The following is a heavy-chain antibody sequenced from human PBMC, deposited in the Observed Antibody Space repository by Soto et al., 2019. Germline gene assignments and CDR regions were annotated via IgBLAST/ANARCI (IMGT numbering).Heavy chain of an antibody. CDR3: AGLWFGVGMDV. V-gene: IGHV4-59*01. D-gene: IGHD3-10*01. J-gene: IGHJ6*02. Sequence: PSETLSLTCTVSGGSISSYYWSWIRQPPGKGLEWIGYIYYSGSTNYNPSLKSRVTISVDTSKNQFSLKLSSVTAADTAVYYCAGLWFGVGMDVWGQGTTVTVS. CDR1: GGSISSYY. CDR2: IYYSGST.